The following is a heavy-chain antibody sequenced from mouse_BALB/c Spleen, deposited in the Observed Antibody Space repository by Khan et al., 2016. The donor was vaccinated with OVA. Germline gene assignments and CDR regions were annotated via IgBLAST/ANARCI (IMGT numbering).Heavy chain of an antibody. Sequence: VQLKESGPSLVKPSQTLSLTCSVTGDSITSGFWNWIRKFPGNKFEYMGYVTYSGNTYYNPSLKSRISITRDTSKSQYYLQLNSVTTEDTATYFCARSYGSWAIDYWGQGTSVTVSS. CDR1: GDSITSGF. J-gene: IGHJ4*01. V-gene: IGHV3-8*02. CDR3: ARSYGSWAIDY. CDR2: VTYSGNT. D-gene: IGHD1-1*01.